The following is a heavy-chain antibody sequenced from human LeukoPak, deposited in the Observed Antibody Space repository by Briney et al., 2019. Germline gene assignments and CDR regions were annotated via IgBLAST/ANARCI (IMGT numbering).Heavy chain of an antibody. CDR3: ARLVTMTYFDY. CDR2: IYYSGST. CDR1: GSSIRSSSYY. D-gene: IGHD3-22*01. V-gene: IGHV4-39*01. J-gene: IGHJ4*02. Sequence: SETLSLTCTVSGSSIRSSSYYWGWIRQPPGKGLEWIGTIYYSGSTYYNPSLKSRVTISVDTSKNQFSLKLMSVTAADTAVYYCARLVTMTYFDYWGQGTLVTVSS.